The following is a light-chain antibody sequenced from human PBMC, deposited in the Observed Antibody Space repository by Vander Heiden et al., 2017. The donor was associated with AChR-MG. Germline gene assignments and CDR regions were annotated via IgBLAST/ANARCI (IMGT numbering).Light chain of an antibody. CDR1: QSVSSY. CDR2: DAS. Sequence: EIVLTQSPATLSLSPGERATLPCRASQSVSSYLAWYQQKPGQAPRLLIYDASNRATGIPDRFSGSGSGTDFTLTISSLEPEDFAGYYCQQDRTFGQGTKVEIK. V-gene: IGKV3-11*01. CDR3: QQDRT. J-gene: IGKJ1*01.